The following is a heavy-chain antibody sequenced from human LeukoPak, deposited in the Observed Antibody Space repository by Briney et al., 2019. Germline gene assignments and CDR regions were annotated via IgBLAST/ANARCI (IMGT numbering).Heavy chain of an antibody. CDR3: AKDKAGWGGWVQLES. CDR1: GFTFDDYA. V-gene: IGHV3-9*03. Sequence: GGSLRLSCAASGFTFDDYAMHWVRQAPGKGLEWVSGISWNSGSIGYADSVKGRFTISRDNAKNSLYLQMNSLRAEDMALYYCAKDKAGWGGWVQLESWGQGTLVTVSS. J-gene: IGHJ4*02. D-gene: IGHD1-1*01. CDR2: ISWNSGSI.